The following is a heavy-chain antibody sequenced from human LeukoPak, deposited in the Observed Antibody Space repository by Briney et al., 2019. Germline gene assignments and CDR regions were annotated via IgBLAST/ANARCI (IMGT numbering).Heavy chain of an antibody. D-gene: IGHD5-24*01. CDR2: IYHSGST. CDR1: GGSISSGGYY. CDR3: ARDREAYGYNSFDY. V-gene: IGHV4-30-2*01. J-gene: IGHJ4*02. Sequence: SETLSLTCTVSGGSISSGGYYWSWIRQPPGKGLEWIGYIYHSGSTYYNPSLKSRVTISVGRSKNQFSLKLSSVTAADTAVYYCARDREAYGYNSFDYWGQGTLVTVSS.